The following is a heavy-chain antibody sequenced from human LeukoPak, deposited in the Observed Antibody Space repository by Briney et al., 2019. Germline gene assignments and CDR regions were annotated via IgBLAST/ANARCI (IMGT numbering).Heavy chain of an antibody. V-gene: IGHV4-31*03. CDR1: GGSISSGGYY. D-gene: IGHD2-15*01. Sequence: PSETLSLTCTVSGGSISSGGYYWSWIRQHPGKGLEWIGYIYYSGSTYYNPSLKSRVTISVETSKNQFSLKLSSVTAADKAVYYCAGEACSGGSCYSGYWFDPWGQGTLVTVSS. CDR2: IYYSGST. CDR3: AGEACSGGSCYSGYWFDP. J-gene: IGHJ5*02.